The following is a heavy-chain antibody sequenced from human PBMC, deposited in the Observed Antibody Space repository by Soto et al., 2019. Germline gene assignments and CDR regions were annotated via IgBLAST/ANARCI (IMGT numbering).Heavy chain of an antibody. CDR2: IYYSGST. CDR3: ARLNPSPQFDP. J-gene: IGHJ5*02. CDR1: GGSISSSSYY. Sequence: QLQLQESGPGLVKPSETLSLTCTVSGGSISSSSYYWGWIRQPPGKGLEWIGSIYYSGSTYYNPSLKSRVTISVDTSKNQFSLKLSSVTAADTAVYYCARLNPSPQFDPWGQGTLVTVSS. V-gene: IGHV4-39*01.